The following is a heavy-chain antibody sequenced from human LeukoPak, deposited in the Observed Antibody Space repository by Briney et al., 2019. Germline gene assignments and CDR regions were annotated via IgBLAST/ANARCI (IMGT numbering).Heavy chain of an antibody. CDR1: GFTFSDYY. D-gene: IGHD3-22*01. J-gene: IGHJ4*02. Sequence: GGSLRRSCAASGFTFSDYYMSWIRQAPGKGLEWVSYISSSSSYTNYADSVKGRFTISRDNAKNSLYLQMNSLRAEDTAVYYCARGGVGYYYDSSGYSSWGQGTLVTVSS. CDR3: ARGGVGYYYDSSGYSS. V-gene: IGHV3-11*06. CDR2: ISSSSSYT.